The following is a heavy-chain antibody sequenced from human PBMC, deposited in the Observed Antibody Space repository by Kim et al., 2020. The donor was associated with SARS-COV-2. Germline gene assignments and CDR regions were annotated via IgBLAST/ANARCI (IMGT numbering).Heavy chain of an antibody. D-gene: IGHD6-19*01. CDR3: ARGSGPLFDP. CDR2: ISSSGTTI. Sequence: GGSLRLSCTASGFTFSEYDMSWTRQAPGKGLEWLSYISSSGTTIYYADSVRGRFTLSRDNAKNSVSLQMNSLRVEDTAVYYCARGSGPLFDPWGQGTLVTVSS. J-gene: IGHJ5*02. V-gene: IGHV3-11*01. CDR1: GFTFSEYD.